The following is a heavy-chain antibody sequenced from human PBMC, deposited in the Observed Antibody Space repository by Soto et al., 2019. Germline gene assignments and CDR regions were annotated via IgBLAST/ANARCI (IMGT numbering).Heavy chain of an antibody. D-gene: IGHD3-16*01. J-gene: IGHJ6*02. CDR3: ARMGDVPYYYYGMDV. CDR2: INGYNGNT. CDR1: GGTFSSYT. V-gene: IGHV1-18*01. Sequence: ASVKVSCKASGGTFSSYTISWVRQAPGQGLEWMGWINGYNGNTNHAQKLQGRVTMSTDTSTSTAYMELRSLRSDDSAVYYCARMGDVPYYYYGMDVWGQGTTVTVPS.